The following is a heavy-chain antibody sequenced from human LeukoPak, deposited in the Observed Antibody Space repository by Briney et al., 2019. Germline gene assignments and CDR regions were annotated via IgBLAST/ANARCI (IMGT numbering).Heavy chain of an antibody. D-gene: IGHD3-3*01. J-gene: IGHJ4*02. CDR1: GFTFSSYA. CDR3: ARGPRVTYYDFWSGYSDY. Sequence: QPGRSLRLSCAASGFTFSSYAMHWVRQAPGKGLEWVAVISYDGSNKYYADSVKGRFTISRDNAKNSLYLQMNSLRAEDTAVYYCARGPRVTYYDFWSGYSDYWGQGTLVTVSS. V-gene: IGHV3-30-3*01. CDR2: ISYDGSNK.